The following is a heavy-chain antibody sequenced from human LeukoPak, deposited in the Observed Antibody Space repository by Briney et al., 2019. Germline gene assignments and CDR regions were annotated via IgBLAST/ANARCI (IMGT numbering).Heavy chain of an antibody. CDR3: ARVRDSGYYDFDY. V-gene: IGHV4-34*01. CDR1: GGSFSGYY. CDR2: INHSGST. J-gene: IGHJ4*02. Sequence: SETLSLTCAVYGGSFSGYYWSWIRQPPGKGLEWIGEINHSGSTNYNPSLKSRVTISVDTSKNQFSLKLSSVTAADTAVYYCARVRDSGYYDFDYWGQGTLVTVSS. D-gene: IGHD3-22*01.